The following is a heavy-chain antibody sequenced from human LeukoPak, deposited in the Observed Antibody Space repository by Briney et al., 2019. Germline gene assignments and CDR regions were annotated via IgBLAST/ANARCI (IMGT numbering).Heavy chain of an antibody. CDR1: GFTFSSHD. V-gene: IGHV3-48*03. D-gene: IGHD3-22*01. Sequence: GGSLRLSCAASGFTFSSHDMHWVRQAPGKGLEWVSYISSSGRSIYYADSVKGRFTISRDNAKNSLYLQMNSLRAEDTAVYYCAKDMDSSGYYFDYWGQGTLVTVSS. J-gene: IGHJ4*02. CDR2: ISSSGRSI. CDR3: AKDMDSSGYYFDY.